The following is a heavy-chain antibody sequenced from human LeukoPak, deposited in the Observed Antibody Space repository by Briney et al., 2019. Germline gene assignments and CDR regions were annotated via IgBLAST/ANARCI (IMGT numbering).Heavy chain of an antibody. CDR2: INPSGGST. CDR3: ARYPGIAVAGIPGDY. V-gene: IGHV1-46*01. CDR1: GYTFTSYY. Sequence: ASVKVSCKASGYTFTSYYMHWVRQAPGQGLEWMGIINPSGGSTSYAQKFQGRVTMTRDTSTSTVYMELSSLRSEDTAVYHCARYPGIAVAGIPGDYWGQGTLVTVSS. J-gene: IGHJ4*02. D-gene: IGHD6-19*01.